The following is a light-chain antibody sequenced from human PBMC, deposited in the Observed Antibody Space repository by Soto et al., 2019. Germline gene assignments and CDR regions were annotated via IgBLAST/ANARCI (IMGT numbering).Light chain of an antibody. Sequence: VLTQSPSTLSLSPGERATLSCRASQSFDTNYLAWYQQGPGQAPRLLIYGASTRAAGIPDRFSGSGSGTDYTLTISRLEPEDCAVYYCQQYGSWTFGQGTKVDI. CDR2: GAS. J-gene: IGKJ1*01. CDR1: QSFDTNY. CDR3: QQYGSWT. V-gene: IGKV3-20*01.